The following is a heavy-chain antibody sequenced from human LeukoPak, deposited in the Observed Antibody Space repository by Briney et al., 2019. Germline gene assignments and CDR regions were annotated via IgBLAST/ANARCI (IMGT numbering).Heavy chain of an antibody. Sequence: RSGGSLRLSYAAPGFTFSSYEMNWVRQAPGKGLEWVSYISSSGSTIYYADSVKGRFTISRDNAKNSLYLQMNSLRAEDTAVYYCARVAPPDYWGQGTLVTVSS. CDR1: GFTFSSYE. J-gene: IGHJ4*02. V-gene: IGHV3-48*03. CDR2: ISSSGSTI. CDR3: ARVAPPDY.